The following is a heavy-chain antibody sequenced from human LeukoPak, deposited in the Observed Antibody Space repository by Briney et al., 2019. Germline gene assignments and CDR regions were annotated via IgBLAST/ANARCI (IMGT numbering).Heavy chain of an antibody. V-gene: IGHV1-18*01. CDR3: ARAAAGIVVVPAAISDY. J-gene: IGHJ4*02. D-gene: IGHD2-2*02. CDR2: ISAYNGNT. CDR1: GYTFTSYG. Sequence: ASVKVSCKASGYTFTSYGISWVRQAPGQGLEWMGWISAYNGNTNYAQKLQGRVTMTTDTSTSTAYMELRSLRSDDTAVYYCARAAAGIVVVPAAISDYWGQGTLVTVSS.